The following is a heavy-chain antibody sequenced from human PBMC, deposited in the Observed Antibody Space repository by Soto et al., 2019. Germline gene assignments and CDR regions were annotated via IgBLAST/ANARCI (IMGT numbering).Heavy chain of an antibody. V-gene: IGHV4-61*01. CDR1: GGAVNSGSYY. CDR2: IYYTGST. Sequence: SETLSLTCTVSGGAVNSGSYYWSWIRQPPGKGLEWIGYIYYTGSTNYNPSLKSRVTISVDTSKNQFSLNLSSVTSADTAVYFCARGKLDSSGWYGGDFFDFWGQGSLVTVSS. J-gene: IGHJ4*02. CDR3: ARGKLDSSGWYGGDFFDF. D-gene: IGHD6-19*01.